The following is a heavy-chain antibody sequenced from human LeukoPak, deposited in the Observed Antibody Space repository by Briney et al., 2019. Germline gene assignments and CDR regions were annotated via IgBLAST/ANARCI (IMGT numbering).Heavy chain of an antibody. V-gene: IGHV4-39*07. D-gene: IGHD1-26*01. J-gene: IGHJ4*02. CDR2: IYYSGST. CDR1: GGSISSSSYY. Sequence: SQTLSLTCTVSGGSISSSSYYWGWIRQPPGKGLEWIGSIYYSGSTYYNPSLKSRVTISVDTSKNQFSLKLSSVTAADTAVYYCARGLLGGWELPQPPDYWGQGTLVTVSS. CDR3: ARGLLGGWELPQPPDY.